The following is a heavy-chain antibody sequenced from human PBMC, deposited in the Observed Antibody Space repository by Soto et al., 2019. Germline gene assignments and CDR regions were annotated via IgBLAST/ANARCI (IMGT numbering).Heavy chain of an antibody. CDR3: ARDQDYYDSSGYYYGY. V-gene: IGHV1-69*04. Sequence: SGKVSCKASGGTFSSYTISWVRQAPGQGLEWMGRIIPILGIANYAQKFQGRVTITADKSTSTAYMELSSLRSEDTAVYYCARDQDYYDSSGYYYGYWGQGTPVTVSS. CDR2: IIPILGIA. CDR1: GGTFSSYT. D-gene: IGHD3-22*01. J-gene: IGHJ4*02.